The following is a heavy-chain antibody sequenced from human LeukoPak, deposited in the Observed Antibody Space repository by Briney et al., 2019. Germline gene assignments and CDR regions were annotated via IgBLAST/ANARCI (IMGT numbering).Heavy chain of an antibody. D-gene: IGHD2-15*01. V-gene: IGHV4-39*01. CDR1: GGSISSSSYY. J-gene: IGHJ6*03. Sequence: SETLSLTCTVSGGSISSSSYYWGWIRQPPGKGLEWIGSIYYSGSTYYNPSLKSRVTISVDTSKNQFSLKLSSVTAADTAVYYCARHAGRYCSGGSCYGHYYYHHYMDVWGKGTTVTVSS. CDR2: IYYSGST. CDR3: ARHAGRYCSGGSCYGHYYYHHYMDV.